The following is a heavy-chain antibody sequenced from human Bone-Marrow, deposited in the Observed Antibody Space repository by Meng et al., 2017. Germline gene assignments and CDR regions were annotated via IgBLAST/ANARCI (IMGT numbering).Heavy chain of an antibody. D-gene: IGHD5-18*01. CDR2: INTYNGKT. CDR3: ASQGRGYSYGRPDY. V-gene: IGHV1-18*01. Sequence: VAAGVGVRKLGAAVKGDVEDYGYPVSSDGFSWGRPAPGQGLGWLGWINTYNGKTDYAQKFQGRITMTTDTFTSTAYMELRNLRSDDTAVYYCASQGRGYSYGRPDYWGQGTLVTVSS. J-gene: IGHJ4*02. CDR1: GYPVSSDG.